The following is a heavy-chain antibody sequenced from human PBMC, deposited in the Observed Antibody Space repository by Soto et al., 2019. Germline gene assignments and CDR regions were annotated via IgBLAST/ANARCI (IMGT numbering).Heavy chain of an antibody. D-gene: IGHD1-1*01. CDR1: GFTFSSYA. Sequence: EVQLLESGGGLVQPGGSLRLSCAASGFTFSSYAMTWVRQAPGKGLEWVSGLYGSGDITFYADSVRGRFTVSRDNSKNTLSLQMNSLRAEDTDVYYCVRKKVYNGFYDYWGQGTLVTVSS. CDR3: VRKKVYNGFYDY. CDR2: LYGSGDIT. V-gene: IGHV3-23*01. J-gene: IGHJ4*02.